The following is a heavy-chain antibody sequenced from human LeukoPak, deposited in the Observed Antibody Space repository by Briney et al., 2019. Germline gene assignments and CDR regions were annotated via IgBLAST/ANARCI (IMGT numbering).Heavy chain of an antibody. CDR3: AARIAAPYYFDY. J-gene: IGHJ4*02. Sequence: ASVKVSCKVSGYTLTELSMHWARQAPGKGLEWMGGFDPEDGETIYAQKFQGRVTMTEDTSTDTAYMELSSLRSEDTAVYYCAARIAAPYYFDYWGQGTLVTVSS. V-gene: IGHV1-24*01. CDR1: GYTLTELS. D-gene: IGHD6-13*01. CDR2: FDPEDGET.